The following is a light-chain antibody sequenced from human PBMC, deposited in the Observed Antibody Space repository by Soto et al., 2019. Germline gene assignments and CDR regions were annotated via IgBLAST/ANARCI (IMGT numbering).Light chain of an antibody. CDR3: AAWADSLSGVV. CDR2: SNN. CDR1: SSNIGSNT. V-gene: IGLV1-44*01. Sequence: QSVLTQPPSASGTPGQRVTISCSGSSSNIGSNTVNWYQQRPGTSPKLLIYSNNQRPSGVPDRFSGSKSGTSGSLAIRGLRAEDEADYYCAAWADSLSGVVFGGGTKLTVL. J-gene: IGLJ2*01.